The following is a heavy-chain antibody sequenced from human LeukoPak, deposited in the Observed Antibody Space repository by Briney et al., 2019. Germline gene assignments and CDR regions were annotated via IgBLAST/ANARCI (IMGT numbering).Heavy chain of an antibody. D-gene: IGHD6-19*01. Sequence: GGSLRLSCAASGFTFSSYAMSWVRQAPGKGLVWVSAISGGGGSTYYADSVKGRFTTSRDNSKNTLYLQMNSLRAEDTAVYYCAKDGSSGYAFDYWGQGTLVTVSS. J-gene: IGHJ4*02. CDR1: GFTFSSYA. CDR2: ISGGGGST. V-gene: IGHV3-23*01. CDR3: AKDGSSGYAFDY.